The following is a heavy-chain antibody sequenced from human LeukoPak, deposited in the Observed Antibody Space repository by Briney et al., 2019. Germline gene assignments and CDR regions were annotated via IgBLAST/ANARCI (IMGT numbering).Heavy chain of an antibody. J-gene: IGHJ4*02. V-gene: IGHV3-30*02. CDR1: GFTFSSNG. D-gene: IGHD3-9*01. Sequence: GGSLRLSCVASGFTFSSNGMHWVRQAPGKGLEWVTFIQYDGSKKYYADSVKGRFTISRDNAKNSLYLQMNSLRAEDTAVYYCARVGSESDILTGYYTYNYFDYWGQGTLVTVSS. CDR2: IQYDGSKK. CDR3: ARVGSESDILTGYYTYNYFDY.